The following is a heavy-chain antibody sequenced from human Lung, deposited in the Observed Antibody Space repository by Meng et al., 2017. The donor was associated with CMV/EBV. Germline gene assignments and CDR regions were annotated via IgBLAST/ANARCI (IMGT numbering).Heavy chain of an antibody. CDR2: INAGNGNT. CDR1: GYSFTTYA. V-gene: IGHV1-3*01. CDR3: ARTGCSSSSCYDY. D-gene: IGHD2-2*01. J-gene: IGHJ4*02. Sequence: QVQLGQSGAEVKKAGAPVKVSCKAPGYSFTTYAMHWVRQAPGQRLEWMGWINAGNGNTKYSEKFQSRVTITRDTAASTAYMELSSLRSEDTAVYYCARTGCSSSSCYDYWGQGTLVTVSS.